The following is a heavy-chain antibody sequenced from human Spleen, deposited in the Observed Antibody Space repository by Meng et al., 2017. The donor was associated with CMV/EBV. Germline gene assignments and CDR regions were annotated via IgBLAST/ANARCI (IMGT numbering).Heavy chain of an antibody. CDR3: ARDGTVQWLVLRNWFDP. V-gene: IGHV3-30*04. Sequence: FPYSSYSMHWVRQAPGKGLEWVAVISYDGTNKNYADSVKGRFTISRDNSKNTLYLQMNSLRTEDTALYFCARDGTVQWLVLRNWFDPWGQGTLVTVSS. J-gene: IGHJ5*02. D-gene: IGHD6-19*01. CDR2: ISYDGTNK. CDR1: FPYSSYS.